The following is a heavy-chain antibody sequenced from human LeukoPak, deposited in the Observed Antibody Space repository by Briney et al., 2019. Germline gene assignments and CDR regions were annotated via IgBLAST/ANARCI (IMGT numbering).Heavy chain of an antibody. D-gene: IGHD3-22*01. V-gene: IGHV3-23*01. CDR1: GFTFASYG. CDR2: ITTNGGRT. J-gene: IGHJ1*01. CDR3: AIMHGYYDGTGYWVQ. Sequence: PGGSLRLSCTGSGFTFASYGMSWVRQAPGKGLEWVSFITTNGGRTSYADSVEGRFTISRDNPRNTLYMQMNSLRDEDTAVYYCAIMHGYYDGTGYWVQWGQGTLVTVSS.